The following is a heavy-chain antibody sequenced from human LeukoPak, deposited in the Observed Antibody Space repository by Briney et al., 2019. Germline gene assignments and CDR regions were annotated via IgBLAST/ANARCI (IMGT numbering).Heavy chain of an antibody. CDR2: ISSNGGST. V-gene: IGHV3-64D*06. D-gene: IGHD3-9*01. CDR1: GFTFSSYA. CDR3: VKDTSPPLRYFDWLLIFDY. Sequence: PGGSLRLSCAASGFTFSSYAMNWVRQAPGKGLEYVSAISSNGGSTYYADSVKGRFTISGDNSKNTLYLQMSSLRAEDTAVYYCVKDTSPPLRYFDWLLIFDYWGQGTLVTVSS. J-gene: IGHJ4*02.